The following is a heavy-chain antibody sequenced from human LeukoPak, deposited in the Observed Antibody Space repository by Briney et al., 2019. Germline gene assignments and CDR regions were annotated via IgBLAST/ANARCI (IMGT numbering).Heavy chain of an antibody. CDR1: GGSFSDYY. J-gene: IGHJ6*02. CDR2: INHSGGT. V-gene: IGHV4-34*01. D-gene: IGHD2-15*01. Sequence: SETLYLTCAVYGGSFSDYYWSGIRQPPGKGLEWIGEINHSGGTKYNASLKSRVTILVDTSKNQVSLNLNSVTAADTAVYYCAREPYCSGGNCYSSGYSNGIDVWGQGTTVTVSS. CDR3: AREPYCSGGNCYSSGYSNGIDV.